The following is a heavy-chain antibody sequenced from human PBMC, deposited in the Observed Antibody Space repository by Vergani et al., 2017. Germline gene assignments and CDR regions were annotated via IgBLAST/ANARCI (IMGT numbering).Heavy chain of an antibody. CDR3: AKDLGSSSWHYYYYYMDV. CDR2: IRYDGSNK. V-gene: IGHV3-30*02. J-gene: IGHJ6*03. CDR1: GFTFSSYG. D-gene: IGHD6-13*01. Sequence: QVQLVESGGGVVQPGGSLRLSCAASGFTFSSYGMHWVRQAPGKGLEWVAFIRYDGSNKYYADSVKGRFTISRDNSKNTLYLQMNSLRAEDTAVYYCAKDLGSSSWHYYYYYMDVWGKGTTVTVSS.